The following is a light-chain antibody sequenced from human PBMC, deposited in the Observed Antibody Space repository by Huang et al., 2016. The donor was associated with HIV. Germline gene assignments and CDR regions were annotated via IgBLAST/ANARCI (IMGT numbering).Light chain of an antibody. V-gene: IGKV3-20*01. CDR1: QNISSTY. Sequence: EIVLTQSPGTLSLSPGERATLSCRASQNISSTYLAWDQQKLGQAPRLLMFGAFKRATAVPDKFIGSGSGTDFTLTVNYLEPEDFAVYYCHHYGSSPLTFGGGTKVEIK. J-gene: IGKJ4*01. CDR3: HHYGSSPLT. CDR2: GAF.